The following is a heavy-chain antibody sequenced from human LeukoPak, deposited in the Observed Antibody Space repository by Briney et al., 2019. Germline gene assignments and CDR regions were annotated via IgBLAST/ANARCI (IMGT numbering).Heavy chain of an antibody. CDR2: IYYSGST. D-gene: IGHD3-3*01. J-gene: IGHJ3*02. CDR3: ARFLGSGLLLYVLEDAFDI. V-gene: IGHV4-39*06. Sequence: PSETLSLTCTVSGCTISSSSYYWGWIRQPPGKGLEWIGSIYYSGSTYYNPSLKSRVTISVDTSKTQSSLKLSSVAAADTAVYYCARFLGSGLLLYVLEDAFDIWGQGTMVTVSS. CDR1: GCTISSSSYY.